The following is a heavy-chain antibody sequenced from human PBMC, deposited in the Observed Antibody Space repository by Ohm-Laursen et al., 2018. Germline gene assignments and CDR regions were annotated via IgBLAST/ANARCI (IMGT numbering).Heavy chain of an antibody. V-gene: IGHV3-11*01. CDR2: ISGSGGRT. CDR1: GFTFIDYD. J-gene: IGHJ5*02. CDR3: AREHSDGFGP. Sequence: SLRLSCSASGFTFIDYDMSWIRQTPGKGLEWVSGISGSGGRTYYADSVKGRFTISRDNDKNSLYLQMNSLETDDTAVYYCAREHSDGFGPWGQGTLVTVFS.